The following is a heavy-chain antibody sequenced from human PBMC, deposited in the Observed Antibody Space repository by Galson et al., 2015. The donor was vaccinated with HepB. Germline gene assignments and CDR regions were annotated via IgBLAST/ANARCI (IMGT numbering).Heavy chain of an antibody. J-gene: IGHJ3*02. CDR3: ASGSGRLREGRYDAFDI. V-gene: IGHV3-48*01. Sequence: SLRLSCAASGFTFSSYSMNWVRQAPGKGLEWVSYISSSSSTIYYADSVKGRFTISRDNAKNSLYLQMNSLRAEDTAVYYCASGSGRLREGRYDAFDIWGQGTMVTVSS. D-gene: IGHD4-17*01. CDR1: GFTFSSYS. CDR2: ISSSSSTI.